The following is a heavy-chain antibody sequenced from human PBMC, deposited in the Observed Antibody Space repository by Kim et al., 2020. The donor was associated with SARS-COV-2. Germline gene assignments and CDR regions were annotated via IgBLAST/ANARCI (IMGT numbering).Heavy chain of an antibody. V-gene: IGHV3-48*02. CDR2: ISSSSSTI. CDR3: ARSFSAVAGAYYGMDV. CDR1: GFTFSSYS. D-gene: IGHD6-19*01. Sequence: GGSLRLSCAASGFTFSSYSMNWVRQAPGKGLEWVSYISSSSSTIYYADSVKGRFTISRDNAKNSLYLQMNSLRDEDTAVYYCARSFSAVAGAYYGMDVWGRGTTVTVSS. J-gene: IGHJ6*02.